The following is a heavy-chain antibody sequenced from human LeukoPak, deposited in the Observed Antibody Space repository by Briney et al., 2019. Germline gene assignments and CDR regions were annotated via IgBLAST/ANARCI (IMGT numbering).Heavy chain of an antibody. CDR1: GFTFSTYS. CDR2: ISAGSTTI. D-gene: IGHD4-11*01. V-gene: IGHV3-48*01. J-gene: IGHJ4*02. Sequence: PGGSLRLSCAASGFTFSTYSMNWVRQAPGKGLEWVSYISAGSTTIYYADSVKGRFTISRDNSKNTLYLQMNSLRAEDTAVYYCANQHYSNWGPHFDYWGQGTLVTVSS. CDR3: ANQHYSNWGPHFDY.